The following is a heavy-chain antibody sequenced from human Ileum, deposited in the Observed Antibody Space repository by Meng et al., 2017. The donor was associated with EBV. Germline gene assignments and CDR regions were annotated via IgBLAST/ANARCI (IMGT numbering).Heavy chain of an antibody. CDR2: ISAYNGNT. J-gene: IGHJ4*02. CDR1: GYTFSNYG. D-gene: IGHD2-2*01. V-gene: IGHV1-18*01. CDR3: ATELVPADLLDH. Sequence: QVQLWQSGAEVKKPGASVKVSCRASGYTFSNYGISWVRQAPGQGLEWMGWISAYNGNTNYVQKLQGRVTMTTDTSTSTAYIQLRSLRSDDTAVYYCATELVPADLLDHWGQGALVTVSS.